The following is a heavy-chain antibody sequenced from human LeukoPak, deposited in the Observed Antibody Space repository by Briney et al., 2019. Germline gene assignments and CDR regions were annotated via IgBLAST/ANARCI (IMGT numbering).Heavy chain of an antibody. CDR2: ISSSSSYI. V-gene: IGHV3-21*01. Sequence: GGSLRLSCAASGFTFSSYSMNWVRQAPGKGLEWVSSISSSSSYIYYADSVKGRFTISRDNAKNSLYLQMNSLRAEDTAVYYCARVGGSGYSRGWYGTTSRWDWGQGTLVTVSS. CDR3: ARVGGSGYSRGWYGTTSRWD. D-gene: IGHD6-19*01. CDR1: GFTFSSYS. J-gene: IGHJ4*02.